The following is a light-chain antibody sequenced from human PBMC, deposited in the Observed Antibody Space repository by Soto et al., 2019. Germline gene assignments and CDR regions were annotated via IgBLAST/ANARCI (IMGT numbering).Light chain of an antibody. V-gene: IGKV3-11*01. CDR2: EAI. CDR3: QQRRDWPPT. J-gene: IGKJ3*01. Sequence: ETVLTQSPATLSLSPGERATLACRATQSVDNHLAWYQHKPGQAPRLLIYEAIIRATGIPARFSATGSGTDFTLTINSLEPEDFAIYYCQQRRDWPPTFGPGTKVDIK. CDR1: QSVDNH.